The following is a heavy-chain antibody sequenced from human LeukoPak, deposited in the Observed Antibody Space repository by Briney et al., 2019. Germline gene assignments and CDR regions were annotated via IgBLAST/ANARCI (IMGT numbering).Heavy chain of an antibody. V-gene: IGHV4-34*01. CDR1: GGSFSGYY. CDR2: INHSGST. CDR3: AVSNYATAFDI. Sequence: PSETLSLTRAVYGGSFSGYYWSWIRQPPGKGLEWIGEINHSGSTNYNPSLKSRVTISVDTSKNQFSLKLSSVTAADTAVYYCAVSNYATAFDIWGQGTMVTVSS. D-gene: IGHD4-11*01. J-gene: IGHJ3*02.